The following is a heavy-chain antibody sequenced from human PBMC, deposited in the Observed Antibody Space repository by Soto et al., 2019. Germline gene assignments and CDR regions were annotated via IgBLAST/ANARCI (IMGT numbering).Heavy chain of an antibody. V-gene: IGHV4-31*02. CDR1: GGSISSGGYY. CDR2: IYYSGST. J-gene: IGHJ5*02. CDR3: ARLNKPGWFDP. Sequence: SETLSLTCTVSGGSISSGGYYWSWIRQHPGKGLEWIGYIYYSGSTYYNPSLKSRVTISVDTSKNQFSLKLSSVTAADTAVYYCARLNKPGWFDPWGRGTLVTVAS.